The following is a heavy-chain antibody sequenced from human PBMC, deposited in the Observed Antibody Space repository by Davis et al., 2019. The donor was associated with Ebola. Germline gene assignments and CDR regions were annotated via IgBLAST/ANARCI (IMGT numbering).Heavy chain of an antibody. D-gene: IGHD3-22*01. V-gene: IGHV3-74*01. CDR1: EFTFRSYW. CDR2: IDTDGSTT. CDR3: ARDPPYDQGYDY. Sequence: PGGSLRLSCVGPEFTFRSYWFHWVRQAPGKGLEWVSRIDTDGSTTNYADSVRGRFTISRDNAKNTLFLQMNSLRADDTAVYYCARDPPYDQGYDYWGQGTLVTVSS. J-gene: IGHJ4*02.